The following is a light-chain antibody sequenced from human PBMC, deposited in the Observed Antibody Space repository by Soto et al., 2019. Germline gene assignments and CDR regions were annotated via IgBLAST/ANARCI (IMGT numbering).Light chain of an antibody. J-gene: IGKJ4*01. V-gene: IGKV1-27*01. Sequence: DVQMTQSPSSLSASVGDRVTITCRASQGIAPYLAWFQQKPGKVPRLLLHATSTLQSGVPSRFSASGSGTDFTLTISSLQPEGVATYYCQEYNSAPLTFGGGTKVEVK. CDR2: ATS. CDR3: QEYNSAPLT. CDR1: QGIAPY.